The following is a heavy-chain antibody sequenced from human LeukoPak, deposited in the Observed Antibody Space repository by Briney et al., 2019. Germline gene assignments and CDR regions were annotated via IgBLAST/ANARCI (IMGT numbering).Heavy chain of an antibody. CDR3: TTAPATFDI. CDR2: NKSRSDGGTT. J-gene: IGHJ3*02. V-gene: IGHV3-15*01. Sequence: KPGGSLRLSCAASGFTFSNAWMTWVRQAPGKGLEWVGRNKSRSDGGTTDYAAPVNCRFIISRDDSKNTLYLQMNSLKAGDTAVYYCTTAPATFDIWGQGTMVTVSS. CDR1: GFTFSNAW.